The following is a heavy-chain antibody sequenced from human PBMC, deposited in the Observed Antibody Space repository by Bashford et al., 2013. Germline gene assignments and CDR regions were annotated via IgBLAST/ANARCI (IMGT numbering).Heavy chain of an antibody. CDR2: QPNRGDT. J-gene: IGHJ2*01. D-gene: IGHD2-21*02. Sequence: ASVKVSCTASGYTFTDYHVHWVRQAPGQGRRVDGMDQPNRGDTNYAQNFQGRVSMTRDTSISTAYLELSRLRSDDTAVYYCAKDYCAGDCASFFDLWGRGTLVTVSS. CDR3: AKDYCAGDCASFFDL. CDR1: GYTFTDYH. V-gene: IGHV1-2*02.